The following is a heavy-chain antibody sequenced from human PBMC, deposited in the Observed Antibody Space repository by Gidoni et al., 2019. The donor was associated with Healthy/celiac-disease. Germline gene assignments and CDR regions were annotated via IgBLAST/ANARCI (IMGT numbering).Heavy chain of an antibody. CDR3: ARDAAPGLGGYYFDY. CDR1: GFTFGSYG. V-gene: IGHV3-30*03. Sequence: QVQLVESGGGVVQPGRSLRLSCASSGFTFGSYGMHWVRQAPGKGLGWVAVISYDGSNKYYADSVKGRFTISRDNSKNTLYLQMNSLRAEDTAVYYCARDAAPGLGGYYFDYWGQGTLVTVSS. D-gene: IGHD3-16*01. J-gene: IGHJ4*02. CDR2: ISYDGSNK.